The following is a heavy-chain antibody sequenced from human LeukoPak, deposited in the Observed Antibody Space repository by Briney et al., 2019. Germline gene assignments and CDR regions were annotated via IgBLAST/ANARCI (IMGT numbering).Heavy chain of an antibody. CDR2: IWYDGSNK. D-gene: IGHD6-19*01. CDR1: GFTFSSYG. V-gene: IGHV3-33*06. CDR3: AKEMVRGIAVAGTCFDY. Sequence: PGGSLRLSCAASGFTFSSYGMHWVRQAPGKGLEWVAVIWYDGSNKYYADSVKGRFTISRDNSKNTLYLQMNSLRAEDAAVYYCAKEMVRGIAVAGTCFDYWGQGTLVTVSS. J-gene: IGHJ4*02.